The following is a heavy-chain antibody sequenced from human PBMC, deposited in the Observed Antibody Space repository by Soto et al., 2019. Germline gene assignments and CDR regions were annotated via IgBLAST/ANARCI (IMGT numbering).Heavy chain of an antibody. D-gene: IGHD3-9*01. V-gene: IGHV1-18*01. CDR1: GYTFTNYG. Sequence: ASVKVSCKASGYTFTNYGISWVRQAPGQGLEWMGWISAYNGNTNYAQKLQGRVTMTTDTSTSTAYMELRSLRSGDTAVYYCARGGSDILTGYFPYYGMDVWGQGTTVTVSS. CDR3: ARGGSDILTGYFPYYGMDV. J-gene: IGHJ6*02. CDR2: ISAYNGNT.